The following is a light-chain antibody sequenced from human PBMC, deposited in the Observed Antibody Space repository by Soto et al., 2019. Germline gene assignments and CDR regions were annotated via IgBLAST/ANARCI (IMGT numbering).Light chain of an antibody. CDR3: QQYGSSPQT. CDR2: DAS. V-gene: IGKV3-20*01. J-gene: IGKJ1*01. Sequence: EIVLTQSPATLSLSPGERATLSCRASQSVSSFLAWYQQKPGQAPRLLIYDASGRATGIPDRFSGSGAGTDFTITISRLEPEDFAVYYCQQYGSSPQTFGQGTKVDIK. CDR1: QSVSSF.